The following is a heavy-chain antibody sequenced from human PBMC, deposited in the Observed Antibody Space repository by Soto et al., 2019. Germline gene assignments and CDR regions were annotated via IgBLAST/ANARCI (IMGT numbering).Heavy chain of an antibody. CDR2: ISGSGDST. Sequence: GGSLRLSCAASGGTCNDFGRSWVSKTTGKGLEWVSGISGSGDSTYYADSVKGRFTISRDNAKNSLFLQMNSLRPEDTAVYYCVRDHDFSFDYWGQGTLVTVSS. V-gene: IGHV3-23*01. CDR1: GGTCNDFG. D-gene: IGHD1-1*01. J-gene: IGHJ4*02. CDR3: VRDHDFSFDY.